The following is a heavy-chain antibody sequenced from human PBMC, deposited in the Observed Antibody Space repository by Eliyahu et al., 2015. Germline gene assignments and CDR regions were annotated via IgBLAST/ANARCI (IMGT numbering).Heavy chain of an antibody. CDR1: DASISSYY. CDR3: AKVRAYSSQFDY. D-gene: IGHD6-13*01. V-gene: IGHV4-4*07. J-gene: IGHJ4*02. Sequence: QVQLQESGPGLVKPSETLSLTCTVSDASISSYYWSWIRQPAGKGLGLIGRIYTSGSAHYNPSLKSRVTMSVDTSKNQFSLRLSSVTAADTAVYYCAKVRAYSSQFDYWGPGILVTVSS. CDR2: IYTSGSA.